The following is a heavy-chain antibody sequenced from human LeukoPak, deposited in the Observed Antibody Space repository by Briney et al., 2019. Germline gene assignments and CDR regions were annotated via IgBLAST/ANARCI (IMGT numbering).Heavy chain of an antibody. Sequence: SETLSLTCTVSGGSISSSSYYWVWIRQPPGKGLEWIGEINHSGSTNYNPSLKSRVTISVDTSKNQFSLKLSSVTAADTAVYYCARGRIQWVGSGSYYYYYYGMDVWGQGTTVTVSS. CDR2: INHSGST. V-gene: IGHV4-39*07. D-gene: IGHD3-10*01. CDR3: ARGRIQWVGSGSYYYYYYGMDV. CDR1: GGSISSSSYY. J-gene: IGHJ6*02.